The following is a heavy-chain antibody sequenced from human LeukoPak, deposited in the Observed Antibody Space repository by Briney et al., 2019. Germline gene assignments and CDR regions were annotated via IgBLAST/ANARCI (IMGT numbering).Heavy chain of an antibody. CDR1: GGSISSYY. CDR2: IYTSGST. V-gene: IGHV4-4*07. D-gene: IGHD6-13*01. Sequence: KPSETLSLTCTVSGGSISSYYWSWIRQPAGKGLEWIGRIYTSGSTNYNPSLKSRVTMSVDTSKNQFSLKLSSVTAADTAVYYCARAGSSSWYLSAFDIWGQGTMVTVSS. CDR3: ARAGSSSWYLSAFDI. J-gene: IGHJ3*02.